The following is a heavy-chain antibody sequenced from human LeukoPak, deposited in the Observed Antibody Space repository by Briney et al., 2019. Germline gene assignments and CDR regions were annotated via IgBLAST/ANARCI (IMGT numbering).Heavy chain of an antibody. V-gene: IGHV4-38-2*02. CDR1: GYSISTGYH. D-gene: IGHD2-8*01. CDR2: IYRSGST. Sequence: KASETLSLTCAVSGYSISTGYHWGWIRQPPGKGLEWIGSIYRSGSTYYNPSLNSRVTISVDTSKNQISLKLSYVTAADTAVYYCAREYGIWGQGTMVTVSS. J-gene: IGHJ3*02. CDR3: AREYGI.